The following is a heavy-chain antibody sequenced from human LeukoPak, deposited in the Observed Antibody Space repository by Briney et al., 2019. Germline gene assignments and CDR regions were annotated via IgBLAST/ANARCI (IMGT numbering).Heavy chain of an antibody. CDR3: ARGRIAALYY. CDR2: IYYSGST. J-gene: IGHJ4*02. Sequence: SETLSLPCTVSGGSISSYYWSWIRQPPGKGLEWIGYIYYSGSTNYNPSLKSRVTISVDTSKNQFSLKLSSVTAADTAVYYCARGRIAALYYWGQGTLVTVSS. D-gene: IGHD6-6*01. V-gene: IGHV4-59*01. CDR1: GGSISSYY.